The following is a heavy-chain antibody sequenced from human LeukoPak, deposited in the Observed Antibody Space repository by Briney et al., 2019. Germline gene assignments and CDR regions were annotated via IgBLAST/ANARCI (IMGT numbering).Heavy chain of an antibody. Sequence: PGGSLRLSCAASGFTFSSYAMSWVRQAPGKGREWVSAISGSGGSTYYADSVKGRFTISRDNSKNTLYLQMNSMRAEDTAVYYCAKAIVVVPAAGIAYWGQGTLVTVSS. CDR2: ISGSGGST. V-gene: IGHV3-23*01. D-gene: IGHD2-2*01. J-gene: IGHJ4*02. CDR1: GFTFSSYA. CDR3: AKAIVVVPAAGIAY.